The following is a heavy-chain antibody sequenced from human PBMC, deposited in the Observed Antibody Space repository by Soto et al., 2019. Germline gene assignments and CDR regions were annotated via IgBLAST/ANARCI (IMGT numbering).Heavy chain of an antibody. Sequence: PGGSLRLSCAASGFTFSSYAMSWVRQAPGKGLEWVSAISGSGGSTYYADSVKGRFTISRDNSKNTLYLQMNSLRAEDTAVYYCATLYDILTGYYIYWGQGTLVTVSS. CDR1: GFTFSSYA. D-gene: IGHD3-9*01. CDR3: ATLYDILTGYYIY. J-gene: IGHJ4*02. CDR2: ISGSGGST. V-gene: IGHV3-23*01.